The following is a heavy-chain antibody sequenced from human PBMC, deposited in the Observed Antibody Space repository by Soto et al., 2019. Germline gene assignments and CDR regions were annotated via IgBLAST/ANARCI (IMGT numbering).Heavy chain of an antibody. J-gene: IGHJ3*02. CDR3: ARVERGTATTVVDAFDI. CDR2: MSHSGGT. D-gene: IGHD1-1*01. V-gene: IGHV4-34*01. Sequence: QGQLQQWGAGLLKPSETLSLTCAVYGGFVSSGSYYWSWIRQPPGKGLEWLGEMSHSGGTHSNPSLKSRVTISVDTSKNQFSLKMSSVTAADTALYYCARVERGTATTVVDAFDIWGPGTMVTVSS. CDR1: GGFVSSGSYY.